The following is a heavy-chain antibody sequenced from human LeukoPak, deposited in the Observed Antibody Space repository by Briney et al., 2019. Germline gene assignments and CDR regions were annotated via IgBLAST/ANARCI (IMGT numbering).Heavy chain of an antibody. CDR3: AREGSSWSGIDY. J-gene: IGHJ4*02. CDR2: IYYSGST. D-gene: IGHD6-13*01. CDR1: GGSISSHY. V-gene: IGHV4-59*11. Sequence: SETLSLTCTVSGGSISSHYWSWIRQPPGKGLEWIGYIYYSGSTNYNPSLKSRVTISVDTSKNQFSLKLSSVTAADTAVYYCAREGSSWSGIDYWGQGTLVTVSS.